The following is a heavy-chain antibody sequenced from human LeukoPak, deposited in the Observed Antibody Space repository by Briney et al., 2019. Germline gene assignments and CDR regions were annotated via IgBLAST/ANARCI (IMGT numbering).Heavy chain of an antibody. Sequence: GGSLRLSCAASGFTFSSYGMHWVRQAPGKGLEWVAFIRYDGSNKYYADSVKGRFTISRDNSKNTLYLQVNSLRAEDTAVYYCAKDRGYIAAAGHYFDYWGQGTLVTVSS. V-gene: IGHV3-30*02. J-gene: IGHJ4*02. D-gene: IGHD6-13*01. CDR2: IRYDGSNK. CDR1: GFTFSSYG. CDR3: AKDRGYIAAAGHYFDY.